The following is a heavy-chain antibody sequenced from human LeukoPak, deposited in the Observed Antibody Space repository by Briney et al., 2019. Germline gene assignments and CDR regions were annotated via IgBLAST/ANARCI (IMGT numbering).Heavy chain of an antibody. CDR3: TQHTMILYYFDY. D-gene: IGHD3-22*01. J-gene: IGHJ4*02. V-gene: IGHV4-39*07. CDR1: GGSISSSSYY. CDR2: IYYSGNT. Sequence: SETLSLTCTVSGGSISSSSYYWGWIRQPPGKGLEWIGSIYYSGNTYYNPSLKSRVTISVDTSSNQFSLKLTSVTAADTAVYYCTQHTMILYYFDYWGQGTLVTVSS.